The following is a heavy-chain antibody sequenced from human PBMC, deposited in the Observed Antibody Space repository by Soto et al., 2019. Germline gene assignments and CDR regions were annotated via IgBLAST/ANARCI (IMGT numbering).Heavy chain of an antibody. Sequence: AAVKVCWKASGYSFSSYYIPWWRQAPGQGLEWMGWINPFDGSRMFAQSFQGRVTMTRDTSTSTVYMEVSSLRSEDTAVYYCSRVDPGXTSPFDHWG. J-gene: IGHJ4*01. CDR3: SRVDPGXTSPFDH. D-gene: IGHD2-2*03. CDR1: GYSFSSYY. CDR2: INPFDGSR. V-gene: IGHV1-46*03.